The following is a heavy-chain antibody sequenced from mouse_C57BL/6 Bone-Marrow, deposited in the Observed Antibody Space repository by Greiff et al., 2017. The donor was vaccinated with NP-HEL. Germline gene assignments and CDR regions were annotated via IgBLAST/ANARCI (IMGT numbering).Heavy chain of an antibody. J-gene: IGHJ3*01. V-gene: IGHV1-50*01. CDR2: IDPSDSYT. Sequence: QVQLQQPGAELVKPGASVKLSCKASGYTFTSYWMQWVKQRPGQGLEWIGEIDPSDSYTNYNQKFKGKATLTVDTSSSTAYMQLSSLTSEDSAVYYCARPTQAWGQGTLVTVSA. CDR3: ARPTQA. CDR1: GYTFTSYW.